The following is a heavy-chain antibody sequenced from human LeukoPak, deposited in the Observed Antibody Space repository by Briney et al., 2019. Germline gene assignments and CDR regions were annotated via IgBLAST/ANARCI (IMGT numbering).Heavy chain of an antibody. CDR2: ISSSGSTI. CDR1: GFTFSDYY. V-gene: IGHV3-11*01. CDR3: ARAPGQSDSSIQLFYYYYMDV. J-gene: IGHJ6*03. D-gene: IGHD5-18*01. Sequence: GGSLRLSCAASGFTFSDYYMSWIRQAPGKGLEWVSYISSSGSTIYYADSVKGRFTISRDNAKNLLYLQMNSLRAEDTAVYYCARAPGQSDSSIQLFYYYYMDVWGKGTTVTVSS.